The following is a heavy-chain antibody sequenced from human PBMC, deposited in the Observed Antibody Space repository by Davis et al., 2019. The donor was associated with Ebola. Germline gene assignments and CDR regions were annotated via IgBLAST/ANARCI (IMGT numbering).Heavy chain of an antibody. J-gene: IGHJ4*02. CDR1: GFTFSSYG. D-gene: IGHD2-15*01. CDR2: ISYEGLNK. CDR3: AKDLWDFGVVAAGY. Sequence: GGSLRLSCAASGFTFSSYGMHWVRQAPGKGLEWVAVISYEGLNKYYADSVKGRFTISRDNSKNTLYLQMNSLRAEDTAVYYCAKDLWDFGVVAAGYWGQGTLVTVSS. V-gene: IGHV3-30*18.